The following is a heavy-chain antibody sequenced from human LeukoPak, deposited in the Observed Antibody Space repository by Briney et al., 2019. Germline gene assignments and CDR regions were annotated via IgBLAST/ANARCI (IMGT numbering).Heavy chain of an antibody. J-gene: IGHJ4*02. D-gene: IGHD3-10*01. V-gene: IGHV1-69*05. Sequence: SVKVSCKASGGTFSSYAISWVRQAPGQGLEWMGGIIPIFGTANYAQKFQGRATITTDESTSTAYMELSSLRSEDTAVYYCARGYYYGSGSYSPVYYFDYWGQGTLVTVSS. CDR1: GGTFSSYA. CDR2: IIPIFGTA. CDR3: ARGYYYGSGSYSPVYYFDY.